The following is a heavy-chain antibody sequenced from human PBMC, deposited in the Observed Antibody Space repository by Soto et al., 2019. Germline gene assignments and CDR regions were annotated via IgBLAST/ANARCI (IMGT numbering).Heavy chain of an antibody. V-gene: IGHV1-3*01. CDR1: GYTFTSYA. J-gene: IGHJ5*02. Sequence: ASVKVSCKAPGYTFTSYAMHWVRQAPGQRLEWMGWINAGNGNTKYSQKFQGRVTITRDTSASTAYMELSSLRSEDTAVYYCARGAPSSGWLNWFDPWGQGTLVTVSS. CDR2: INAGNGNT. D-gene: IGHD6-19*01. CDR3: ARGAPSSGWLNWFDP.